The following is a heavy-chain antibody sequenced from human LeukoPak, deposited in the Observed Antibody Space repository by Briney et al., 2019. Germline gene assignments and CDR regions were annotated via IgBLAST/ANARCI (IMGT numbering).Heavy chain of an antibody. V-gene: IGHV3-64*01. D-gene: IGHD3-22*01. Sequence: GGSLRLSCAASGFTFSNYAMHWVRQAPGKGLEYVSAISSNGGSTNYANSVKGRFTISRDNSENTLYLQMGSLRAEDMAVYYCARASLTYYDSSGHYLDCWGQGTPVTVSS. CDR1: GFTFSNYA. CDR2: ISSNGGST. J-gene: IGHJ4*02. CDR3: ARASLTYYDSSGHYLDC.